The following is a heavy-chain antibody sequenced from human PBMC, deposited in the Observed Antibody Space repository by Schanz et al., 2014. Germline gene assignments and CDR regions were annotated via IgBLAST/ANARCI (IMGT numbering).Heavy chain of an antibody. CDR1: GYTFTRSG. D-gene: IGHD6-13*01. J-gene: IGHJ4*02. CDR3: ARDGVDAAAGGNY. V-gene: IGHV1-46*03. Sequence: QVQLVQSGGEVKTPGASVKVSCKASGYTFTRSGISWVRQAPGQGLEWMGIINLSGGSTNNAQKFQGRLTMTRDTSTSTVYMELSSLRSEDTAVYYCARDGVDAAAGGNYWGQGTLVTVSS. CDR2: INLSGGST.